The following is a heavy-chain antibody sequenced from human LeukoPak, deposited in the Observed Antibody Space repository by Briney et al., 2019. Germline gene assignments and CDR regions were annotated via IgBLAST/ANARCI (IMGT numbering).Heavy chain of an antibody. D-gene: IGHD2-15*01. CDR3: ARDGYCSGGSCYRPY. Sequence: ASVKISCKASGYSFTNYYMHWVRQAPGQGLEWMGWISAYNGNTNYAQKLQGRVTMTTDTSTSTAYMELRSLRSDDTAVYYCARDGYCSGGSCYRPYWGQGTLVTVSS. CDR2: ISAYNGNT. V-gene: IGHV1-18*04. J-gene: IGHJ4*02. CDR1: GYSFTNYY.